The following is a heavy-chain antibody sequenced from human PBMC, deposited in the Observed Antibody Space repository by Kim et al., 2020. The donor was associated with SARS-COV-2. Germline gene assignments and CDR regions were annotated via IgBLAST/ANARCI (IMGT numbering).Heavy chain of an antibody. CDR2: IYCSGST. V-gene: IGHV4-31*03. CDR3: ARDPNRGWRNDAFDI. J-gene: IGHJ3*02. CDR1: GGSISSGGYY. D-gene: IGHD6-19*01. Sequence: SETLSLTCTVSGGSISSGGYYWSWIRQHPGKGLEWIGYIYCSGSTYYNPSLKSRVTISVDTSKNQFSLKLSSVTAADTAVYYCARDPNRGWRNDAFDIWGQGTMVTVSS.